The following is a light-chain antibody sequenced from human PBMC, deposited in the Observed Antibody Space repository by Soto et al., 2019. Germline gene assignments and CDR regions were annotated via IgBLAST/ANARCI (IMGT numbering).Light chain of an antibody. CDR2: GAS. J-gene: IGKJ4*01. CDR1: QSVSSSY. V-gene: IGKV3-20*01. CDR3: QQYGSSFI. Sequence: EIVLTQSPGTLSLSPGERATLSCRASQSVSSSYLAWYQQKPGQAPRLLIYGASSRATGSPDRFSGSGSGTDFTLTISRLEPEDFAGYYCQQYGSSFIFGGGNQVEIK.